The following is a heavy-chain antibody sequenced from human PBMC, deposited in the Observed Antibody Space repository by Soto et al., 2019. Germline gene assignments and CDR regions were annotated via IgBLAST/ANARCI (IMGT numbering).Heavy chain of an antibody. CDR2: IDPSDSYT. CDR1: GYSFTSYW. V-gene: IGHV5-10-1*01. CDR3: ARRRYVWGSYRYTPYYYYGMDV. Sequence: GESLKISCKGSGYSFTSYWISWVRQMPGKGLEWMGRIDPSDSYTNYSPSFQGHVTISADKSISTADLQWSSLKASDTAMYYCARRRYVWGSYRYTPYYYYGMDVWGQGTTVTVS. J-gene: IGHJ6*02. D-gene: IGHD3-16*02.